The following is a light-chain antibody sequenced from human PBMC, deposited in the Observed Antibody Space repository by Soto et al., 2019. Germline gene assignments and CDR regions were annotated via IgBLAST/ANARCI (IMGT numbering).Light chain of an antibody. V-gene: IGKV1-8*01. J-gene: IGKJ5*01. Sequence: AIRMTQSPSSFSASTGDRVTITCRASQGISSYLAWYQQKPGKAPKLLIYAASTLQSGVPSWFSGSGSGTDFTLTISCLQSEDFATYYCQQYYSYPPITFGQGTRLEIK. CDR3: QQYYSYPPIT. CDR1: QGISSY. CDR2: AAS.